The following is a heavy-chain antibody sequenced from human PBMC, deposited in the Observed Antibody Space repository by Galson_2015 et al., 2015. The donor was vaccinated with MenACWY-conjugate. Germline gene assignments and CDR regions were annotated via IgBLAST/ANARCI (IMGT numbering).Heavy chain of an antibody. CDR1: GFIFNNYW. CDR3: ARDLGFYCVRGTNDWKGVDY. D-gene: IGHD2-8*01. V-gene: IGHV3-7*03. CDR2: IKQDGSEK. Sequence: SLRLSCAASGFIFNNYWMSWVRQVPGKGPEWVANIKQDGSEKYYVDSVRGRFTISRDNAKNSLYLQMNSLRAEDTAVYYCARDLGFYCVRGTNDWKGVDYWGQGTLVNVSS. J-gene: IGHJ4*02.